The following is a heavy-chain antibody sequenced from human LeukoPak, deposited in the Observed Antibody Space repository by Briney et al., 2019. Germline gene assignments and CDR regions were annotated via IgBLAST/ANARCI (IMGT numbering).Heavy chain of an antibody. J-gene: IGHJ3*02. CDR3: AREGFLGGRNYYDSRDAFDI. V-gene: IGHV3-74*01. Sequence: GSLRLSCAASGFTFSSYWMHWVRQAPGKGLVWVSRINSDGSSTSYADSVKGRFTISRDNAKNTLYLQMNSLRAEDTAVYYCAREGFLGGRNYYDSRDAFDIWGQGTMVTVSS. CDR1: GFTFSSYW. CDR2: INSDGSST. D-gene: IGHD3-22*01.